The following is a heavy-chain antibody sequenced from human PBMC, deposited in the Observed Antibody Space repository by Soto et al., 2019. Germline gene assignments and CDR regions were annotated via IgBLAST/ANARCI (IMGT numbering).Heavy chain of an antibody. D-gene: IGHD6-13*01. Sequence: EVQLLESGGGLVQPGGSLRLSCAASGFTFSSYAMSWVRQAPGKGLEWVSAISGSGGSTYYADSVKGRFTISRDNSKNTLYLQMNSLRAEDTAVYYCASSPRGYSSSWYDGHYYYYYMDVWGKGTTVTVSS. CDR3: ASSPRGYSSSWYDGHYYYYYMDV. V-gene: IGHV3-23*01. CDR1: GFTFSSYA. J-gene: IGHJ6*03. CDR2: ISGSGGST.